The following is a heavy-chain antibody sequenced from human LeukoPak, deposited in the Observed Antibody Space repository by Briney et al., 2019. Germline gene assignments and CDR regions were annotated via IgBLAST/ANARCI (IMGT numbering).Heavy chain of an antibody. D-gene: IGHD1-26*01. CDR1: GYSFTSYW. CDR3: ARGIVGAYYFDY. V-gene: IGHV5-51*01. Sequence: GESLKISWKGSGYSFTSYWIGWVRQIPGKGLEWMGIIYTGDSDTRYSPSFQGQVPISADQSISTAYLPWSSLKASDTAIYYCARGIVGAYYFDYWGQGTLVTVSS. CDR2: IYTGDSDT. J-gene: IGHJ4*02.